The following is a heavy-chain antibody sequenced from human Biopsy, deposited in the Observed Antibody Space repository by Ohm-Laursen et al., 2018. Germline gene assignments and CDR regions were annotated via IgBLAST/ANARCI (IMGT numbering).Heavy chain of an antibody. J-gene: IGHJ4*02. CDR3: ARGMRSSGWPYFDS. CDR1: GDSVSSGSFY. D-gene: IGHD6-19*01. CDR2: IYDRGSTA. V-gene: IGHV4-61*01. Sequence: SETLSLTCPVSGDSVSSGSFYWTWIRQPPGQGLEYIGYIYDRGSTANYNPSLESRVTMSADMPKNQFSLKLSSVTAADTAIYYCARGMRSSGWPYFDSWGQGTLVTVSS.